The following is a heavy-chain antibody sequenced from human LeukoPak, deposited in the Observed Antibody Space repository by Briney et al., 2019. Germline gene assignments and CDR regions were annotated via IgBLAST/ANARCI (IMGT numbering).Heavy chain of an antibody. J-gene: IGHJ4*02. CDR2: ISGVGGNT. Sequence: GGSLRLSCAASGFTFSSYAMSWVRQAPGKGLEWVSAISGVGGNTYYAASVKGRFTISRDNSKNTLYLQMNSLRAEDTAVYYCAKDHYGDFDFWGQGTLVTVSS. D-gene: IGHD4-17*01. CDR3: AKDHYGDFDF. V-gene: IGHV3-23*01. CDR1: GFTFSSYA.